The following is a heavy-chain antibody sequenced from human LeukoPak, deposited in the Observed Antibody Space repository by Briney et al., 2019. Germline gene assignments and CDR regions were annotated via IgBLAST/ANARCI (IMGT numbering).Heavy chain of an antibody. D-gene: IGHD3-22*01. Sequence: SETLSLTCTVSGGSISSYYWSWIRQPPGTGLEWIGYIYYSGSTNYNPSLKSRVTISVDTSKNQFSLKLSSVTAADTAVYYCARAGDDSSGFDIWGQGTMVTVSS. V-gene: IGHV4-59*12. CDR1: GGSISSYY. CDR3: ARAGDDSSGFDI. CDR2: IYYSGST. J-gene: IGHJ3*02.